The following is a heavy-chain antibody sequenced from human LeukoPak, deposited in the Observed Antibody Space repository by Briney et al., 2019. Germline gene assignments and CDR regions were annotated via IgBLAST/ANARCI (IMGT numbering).Heavy chain of an antibody. CDR3: ATELLSHFDY. J-gene: IGHJ4*02. V-gene: IGHV3-15*01. CDR2: IQREIDGGTT. CDR1: GFTFSDAW. D-gene: IGHD2-21*02. Sequence: SLRLSCEASGFTFSDAWMSWVHQAPGGGLEWIGRIQREIDGGTTDYAAPVKGRFTISRDDSKNTLYLQMNSLKIEDTAVYYCATELLSHFDYWSQGTLVTVSS.